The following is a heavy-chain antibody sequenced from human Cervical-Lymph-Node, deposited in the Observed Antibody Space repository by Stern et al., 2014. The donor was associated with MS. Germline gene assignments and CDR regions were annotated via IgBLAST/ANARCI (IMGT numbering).Heavy chain of an antibody. J-gene: IGHJ4*02. CDR3: ARDTSSPERSDW. Sequence: EVQLVESGGGVIQPGGSLRLSCTASGFTVSRDYMTWVRQAPGKWLEWVSLITNVGRPSYTASVKGRFTISRDDSKNTVYLHMTSLRAEDTAMYYCARDTSSPERSDWWGQGTLVTVSS. D-gene: IGHD1-1*01. CDR1: GFTVSRDY. CDR2: ITNVGRP. V-gene: IGHV3-53*01.